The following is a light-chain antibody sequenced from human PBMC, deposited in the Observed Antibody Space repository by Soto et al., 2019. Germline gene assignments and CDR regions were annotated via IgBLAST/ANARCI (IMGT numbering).Light chain of an antibody. J-gene: IGKJ4*02. CDR1: QEISNY. CDR2: DAS. Sequence: IQMTQSPATLSGSLGDRVTLSCGASQEISNYLNWYQQKPGKAPKLLIYDASNLATGVPARFSGRGSGTHFILTITSLQPEDIATYYCLQYNTCPLTFGGGTKVDIK. V-gene: IGKV1-33*01. CDR3: LQYNTCPLT.